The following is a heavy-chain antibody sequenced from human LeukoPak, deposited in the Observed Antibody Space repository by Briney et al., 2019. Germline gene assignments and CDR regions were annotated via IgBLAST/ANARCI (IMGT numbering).Heavy chain of an antibody. CDR1: EFTFTDAW. D-gene: IGHD5-24*01. Sequence: PGGSLRLSCAASEFTFTDAWMSWVRQVPGKGLEWVARIKTKSQGETTDYAAPVEGRFIISREDSKKTLYLHMNSLKTEDTAVYFCTTLSMTIIHGGGYWGQGALVTVSS. CDR2: IKTKSQGETT. J-gene: IGHJ4*02. CDR3: TTLSMTIIHGGGY. V-gene: IGHV3-15*01.